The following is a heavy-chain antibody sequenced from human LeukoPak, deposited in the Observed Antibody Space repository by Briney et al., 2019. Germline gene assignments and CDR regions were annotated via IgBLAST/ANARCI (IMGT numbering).Heavy chain of an antibody. CDR1: RFTFSSYA. V-gene: IGHV3-23*01. Sequence: GGSLRLSCAASRFTFSSYAMSWVRQASGKGLEWVSAISGSGGSTYYADSVKGRFTISRDNSKNTLYLQMNSLRAEDTAVYYCAELRYGYSDYWGQGTLVTVSS. J-gene: IGHJ4*02. D-gene: IGHD3-10*01. CDR2: ISGSGGST. CDR3: AELRYGYSDY.